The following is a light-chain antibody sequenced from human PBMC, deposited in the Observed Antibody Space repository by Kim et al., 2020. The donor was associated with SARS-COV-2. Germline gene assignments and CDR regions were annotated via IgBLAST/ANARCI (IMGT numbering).Light chain of an antibody. CDR3: SAYSSDTSLV. CDR1: KSDVGGYLY. Sequence: QSALTQPASVSGSLGQSITISCTGSKSDVGGYLYVSWFQFQPDKAPKLIIYDVGKRPSGVSSRFSGSKSGNTASLTISGLQTEDESEYFCSAYSSDTSLVFGGGTQLTVL. V-gene: IGLV2-14*03. CDR2: DVG. J-gene: IGLJ2*01.